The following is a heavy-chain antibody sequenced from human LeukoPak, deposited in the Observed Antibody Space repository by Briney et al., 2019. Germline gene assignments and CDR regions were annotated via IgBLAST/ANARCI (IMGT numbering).Heavy chain of an antibody. J-gene: IGHJ4*02. CDR2: MNPNSGNT. CDR1: GYTFTSYD. V-gene: IGHV1-8*01. CDR3: ASAAVAGTETAY. D-gene: IGHD6-19*01. Sequence: ASVKVSCKASGYTFTSYDINWVRQATGQGLEWMGWMNPNSGNTGYAQKFQGRVTMTRNTSISTAYMELSSLRSEGTAVYYCASAAVAGTETAYWGQGTLVTVSS.